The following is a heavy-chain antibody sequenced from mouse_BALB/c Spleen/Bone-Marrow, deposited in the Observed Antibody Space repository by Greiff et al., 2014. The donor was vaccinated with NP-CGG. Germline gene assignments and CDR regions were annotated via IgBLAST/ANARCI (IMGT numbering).Heavy chain of an antibody. CDR2: IYPGNNDA. J-gene: IGHJ3*01. CDR3: ARNWDWVFAY. V-gene: IGHV1-5*01. Sequence: VHVKQSGTVLARPGASLRMSCKASGYTFTNYWINWTKQRPGQGLEWIGAIYPGNNDAKYTQKFKAKAKLTAVTSTSTADMELSSLTNEDSAVYYCARNWDWVFAYWGQGTLVTVSA. D-gene: IGHD4-1*01. CDR1: GYTFTNYW.